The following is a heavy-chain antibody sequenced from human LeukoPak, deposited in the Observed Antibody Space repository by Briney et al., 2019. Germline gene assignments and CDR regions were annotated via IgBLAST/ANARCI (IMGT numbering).Heavy chain of an antibody. CDR2: ISGSGGST. CDR3: AKNLTKVGAIAY. J-gene: IGHJ4*02. CDR1: GITFSSYA. V-gene: IGHV3-23*01. Sequence: PGGSLRLSCAAAGITFSSYAMSWVRQAPGKGREWVSAISGSGGSTYYADSVKGRFTISRDNSKNTLYLQMNSLRAEDTAVYYCAKNLTKVGAIAYWGQGTLVTVSS. D-gene: IGHD1-26*01.